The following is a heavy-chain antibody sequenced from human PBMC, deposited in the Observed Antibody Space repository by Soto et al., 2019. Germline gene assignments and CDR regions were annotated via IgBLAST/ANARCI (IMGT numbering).Heavy chain of an antibody. CDR3: ARGSSGYYYDNYFDY. V-gene: IGHV4-4*07. CDR2: IYTSGST. CDR1: GGSISSYY. J-gene: IGHJ4*01. D-gene: IGHD3-22*01. Sequence: SETLSLSSPVSGGSISSYYWSWIRQTAGKGLEWIGRIYTSGSTNYTPSLKSRVTMSVYTSKNQFSLKLSSVTAADTAVYYCARGSSGYYYDNYFDYCGHGTLVTVSS.